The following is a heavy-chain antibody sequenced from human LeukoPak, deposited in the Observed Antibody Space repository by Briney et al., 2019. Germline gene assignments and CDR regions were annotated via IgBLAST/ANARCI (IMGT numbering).Heavy chain of an antibody. CDR1: GFTFSDAW. CDR2: IKTKGEGGTV. CDR3: MSDLDN. J-gene: IGHJ4*02. Sequence: GGSLRLSCATSGFTFSDAWMTWVRQAQGKGLEWVGRIKTKGEGGTVDYAAPVKGRFTISRDDSKNTFYHQMNSLKTEDTAMYYCMSDLDNWGQGTPVTVSS. V-gene: IGHV3-15*01.